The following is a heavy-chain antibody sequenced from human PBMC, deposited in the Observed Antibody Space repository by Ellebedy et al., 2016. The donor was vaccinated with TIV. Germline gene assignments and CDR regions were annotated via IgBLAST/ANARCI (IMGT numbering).Heavy chain of an antibody. D-gene: IGHD3-10*01. CDR2: IFFSGST. Sequence: MPSEPLSLTCKVSGGPISSHFWSWIRQPPGKGLEWFGHIFFSGSTNYNPSPESRVSISIDTSKNQISLNLAPVTAADTAVYYCARAGDWFDPWGQGTLVTVAS. V-gene: IGHV4-59*11. J-gene: IGHJ5*02. CDR1: GGPISSHF. CDR3: ARAGDWFDP.